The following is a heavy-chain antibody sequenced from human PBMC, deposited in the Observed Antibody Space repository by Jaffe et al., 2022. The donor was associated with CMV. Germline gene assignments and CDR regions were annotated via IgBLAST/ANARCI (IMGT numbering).Heavy chain of an antibody. Sequence: EVQVLESGGGLVQPGGSLRLSCAVSGLTFKNYAMSWVRQAPGKGLEWVSAITTTGTNTYYADSVKGRFTISRDNSKNTLYLQMNSLRAEDTAVYYCAKDCLGVSWCMLTFDYWGQGTLVTVSS. D-gene: IGHD2-8*01. CDR3: AKDCLGVSWCMLTFDY. CDR1: GLTFKNYA. V-gene: IGHV3-23*01. CDR2: ITTTGTNT. J-gene: IGHJ4*02.